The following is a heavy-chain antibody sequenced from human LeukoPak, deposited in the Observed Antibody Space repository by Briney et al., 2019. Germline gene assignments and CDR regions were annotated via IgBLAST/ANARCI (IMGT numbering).Heavy chain of an antibody. V-gene: IGHV4-34*01. J-gene: IGHJ5*02. CDR3: AREVLAAARWFDP. CDR1: GGSLSGYY. D-gene: IGHD6-13*01. Sequence: SETLSLTCAVYGGSLSGYYWSWIRQSPEKGPEWIGENNDSGTTNYNPSFKSRVTISVDRSKNQISLKLNFVTAADTALYYCAREVLAAARWFDPWGPGTLVTVSA. CDR2: NNDSGTT.